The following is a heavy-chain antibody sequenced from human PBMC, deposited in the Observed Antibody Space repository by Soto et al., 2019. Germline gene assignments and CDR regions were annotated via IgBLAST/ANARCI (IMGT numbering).Heavy chain of an antibody. V-gene: IGHV3-30*18. Sequence: QVQLVESGGAVVQPGRSLRLSCAASGLTFSNYGLHWVRQVPGKGLEWVAVSSYDGTDKLYADSVKGRFTISRDNDKNMLDLQQNRLRVDDAGLYFCAKGRPNDSSLPDHWGQGTLVTVSS. D-gene: IGHD6-13*01. CDR3: AKGRPNDSSLPDH. CDR1: GLTFSNYG. CDR2: SSYDGTDK. J-gene: IGHJ4*02.